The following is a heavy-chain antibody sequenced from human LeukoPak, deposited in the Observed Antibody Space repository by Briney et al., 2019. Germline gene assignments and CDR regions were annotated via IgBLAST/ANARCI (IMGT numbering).Heavy chain of an antibody. Sequence: PSETLSLTCAVYGGSFSGYYWSWIRQPPGKGLEWIGEINHSGSTNYNPSLKSRVTISVDTSKNQFSLKLSSVTAADTAVYYCARHWTYCSSTSCYSSSLDYWGQGTLVTVSS. J-gene: IGHJ4*02. CDR3: ARHWTYCSSTSCYSSSLDY. V-gene: IGHV4-34*01. CDR2: INHSGST. CDR1: GGSFSGYY. D-gene: IGHD2-2*02.